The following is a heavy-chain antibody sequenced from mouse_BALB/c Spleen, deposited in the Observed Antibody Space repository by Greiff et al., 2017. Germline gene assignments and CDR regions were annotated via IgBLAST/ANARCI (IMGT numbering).Heavy chain of an antibody. D-gene: IGHD2-4*01. Sequence: EVQLLESGAELVRPGALVKLSCKASGFNIKDYYMYWVKQRPEQGLEWIGWIDPENGNTIYDPKFQGKASITADTSSNTAYLQLSSLTSEDTAVYYCAIYDYDGGGAYWGQGTLVTVSA. J-gene: IGHJ3*01. CDR3: AIYDYDGGGAY. V-gene: IGHV14-1*02. CDR1: GFNIKDYY. CDR2: IDPENGNT.